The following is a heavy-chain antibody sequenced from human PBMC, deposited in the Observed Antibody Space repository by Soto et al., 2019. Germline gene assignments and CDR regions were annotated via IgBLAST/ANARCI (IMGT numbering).Heavy chain of an antibody. V-gene: IGHV3-23*01. CDR1: GFSFSTYA. CDR2: ISGSGGTT. J-gene: IGHJ1*01. CDR3: AKDQAAAGTISRYFQH. D-gene: IGHD6-13*01. Sequence: EVQLLESGGGLVQPAGSLRLSCAASGFSFSTYAMSWVRQAPGKGLEWVSGISGSGGTTYYADSVKGRLTNSRDNPKNTLYLQVNSLRAEDTAVHYCAKDQAAAGTISRYFQHWGQGTLVTVSS.